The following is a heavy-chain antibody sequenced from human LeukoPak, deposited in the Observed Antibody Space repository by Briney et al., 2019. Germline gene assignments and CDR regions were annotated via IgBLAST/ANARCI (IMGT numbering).Heavy chain of an antibody. V-gene: IGHV1-18*01. J-gene: IGHJ1*01. Sequence: ASVKVSCKASGYTFTSYGISWVRQAPGQGLEWMGWISAYNGNTNYAQKLQGRVTMTEDTPTDTAYMELSSLRSEDTAVYYCATSVTSPYPEYFQHWGQGTLVTVSS. CDR3: ATSVTSPYPEYFQH. D-gene: IGHD4-17*01. CDR2: ISAYNGNT. CDR1: GYTFTSYG.